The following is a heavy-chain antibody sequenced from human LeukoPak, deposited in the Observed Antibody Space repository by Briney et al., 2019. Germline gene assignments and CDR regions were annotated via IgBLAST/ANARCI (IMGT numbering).Heavy chain of an antibody. CDR3: ARSLRALSGYQLY. D-gene: IGHD3-22*01. V-gene: IGHV1-2*02. J-gene: IGHJ4*02. CDR2: INPNSGGT. Sequence: GASVTVSCKASGYTFTVYYMHWVRQAPGQGGERMGWINPNSGGTNYAQKFQGRVTMTRDTSISTAYMELSRLRSDDTAVYYCARSLRALSGYQLYWGQGTLVTVSS. CDR1: GYTFTVYY.